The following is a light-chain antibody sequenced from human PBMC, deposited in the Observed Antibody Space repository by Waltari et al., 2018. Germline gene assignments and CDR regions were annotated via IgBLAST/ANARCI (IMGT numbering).Light chain of an antibody. J-gene: IGLJ1*01. CDR3: CSYTGSSPLSV. CDR2: EGT. Sequence: QSALTQPASVFGSPGQSITISCTGTSSYVRSFNLVFWYQQHPAKAHKLIISEGTEPPSGLTHLVSGSKSGNTASLTISGLQADDEADYFCCSYTGSSPLSVFGTGTKVSVL. V-gene: IGLV2-23*01. CDR1: SSYVRSFNL.